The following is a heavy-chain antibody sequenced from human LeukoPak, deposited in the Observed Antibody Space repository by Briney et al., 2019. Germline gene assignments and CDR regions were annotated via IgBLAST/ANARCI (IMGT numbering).Heavy chain of an antibody. CDR2: IYTSGST. D-gene: IGHD6-19*01. V-gene: IGHV4-4*07. CDR1: GGSISSYY. J-gene: IGHJ6*03. CDR3: ARDVGGQVRGYYYYYMDV. Sequence: SETLSLTCTVSGGSISSYYWSWIRQPAGKGLEWIGRIYTSGSTNYNPSLKSRVNMSVDTSKNQSSMKLSSVTAADTAVYYCARDVGGQVRGYYYYYMDVWGKGTTVTISS.